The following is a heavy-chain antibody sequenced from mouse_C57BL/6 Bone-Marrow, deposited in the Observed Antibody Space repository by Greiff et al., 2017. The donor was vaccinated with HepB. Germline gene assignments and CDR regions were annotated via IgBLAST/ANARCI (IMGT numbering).Heavy chain of an antibody. CDR2: IYPGSGNT. J-gene: IGHJ2*01. CDR3: ARWDYGSTVDY. Sequence: VHLVESGAELVRPGASVKLSCKASGYTFTDYYINWVKQRPGQGLEWIARIYPGSGNTYYNEKFKGKATLTAEKSSSTAYMQLSSLTSEDSAVYFCARWDYGSTVDYWGQGTTLTVSS. V-gene: IGHV1-76*01. D-gene: IGHD1-1*01. CDR1: GYTFTDYY.